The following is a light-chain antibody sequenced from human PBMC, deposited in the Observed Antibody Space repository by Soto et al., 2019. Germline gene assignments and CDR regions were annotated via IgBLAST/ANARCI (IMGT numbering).Light chain of an antibody. V-gene: IGKV1-39*01. CDR1: QTISTY. J-gene: IGKJ2*01. CDR2: DAS. Sequence: IQRTQSPYSLSASVGDRVMITCRASQTISTYLNWYQQKPGTAPKPLVYDASTLQSGVPSRFRGSGSGTDFTLTISNLQPEDLATFYCQQSFSRPMYTFGQGTKVDIK. CDR3: QQSFSRPMYT.